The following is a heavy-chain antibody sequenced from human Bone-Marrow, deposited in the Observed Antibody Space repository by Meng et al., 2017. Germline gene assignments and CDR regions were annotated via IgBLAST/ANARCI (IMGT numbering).Heavy chain of an antibody. J-gene: IGHJ6*02. CDR1: GFTFSSYA. CDR2: ISGSGGST. CDR3: AKDIGRRDGYNYYYGMDV. Sequence: GESLKISCAASGFTFSSYAMSWVRQAPGKGLEWVSAISGSGGSTYYADSVQGRFTISRDNSKNTLYLQMNSLRAEDTAVYYCAKDIGRRDGYNYYYGMDVWGQGTTVTVSS. V-gene: IGHV3-23*01. D-gene: IGHD5-24*01.